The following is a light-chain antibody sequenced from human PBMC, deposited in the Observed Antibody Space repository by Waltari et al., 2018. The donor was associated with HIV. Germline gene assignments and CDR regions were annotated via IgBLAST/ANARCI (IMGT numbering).Light chain of an antibody. V-gene: IGLV2-14*01. CDR2: EVS. J-gene: IGLJ1*01. Sequence: QSALTQPASVSGSPGQSITISCTGTSSDVGGYNYVSWYQQHPGKAPKFMIYEVSNRPSGVSKRFSDSKSGNTASLTISGLQAEDEADYYCSSYTSTSTGVFGTGTKVTVL. CDR3: SSYTSTSTGV. CDR1: SSDVGGYNY.